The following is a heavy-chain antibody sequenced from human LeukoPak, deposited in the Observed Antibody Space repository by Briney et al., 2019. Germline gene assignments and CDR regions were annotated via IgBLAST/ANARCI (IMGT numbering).Heavy chain of an antibody. V-gene: IGHV4-59*08. D-gene: IGHD3-10*01. Sequence: PSETLSLTCAVSGGSITSYHWNWIRQSPGKELEWIGYISYSGNSNYNPSLRSRVTISVDTSMQRFSLKLSSVTAADTAIYYCARLSDFYGSATTAYYFDCWGQGALVTVSS. CDR3: ARLSDFYGSATTAYYFDC. CDR1: GGSITSYH. J-gene: IGHJ4*02. CDR2: ISYSGNS.